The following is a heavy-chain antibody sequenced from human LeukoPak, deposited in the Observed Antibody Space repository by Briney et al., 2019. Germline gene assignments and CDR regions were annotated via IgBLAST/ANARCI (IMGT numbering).Heavy chain of an antibody. J-gene: IGHJ4*02. V-gene: IGHV5-51*01. CDR1: GYTFTSYW. CDR3: ARGYYYDSSGYPDY. D-gene: IGHD3-22*01. CDR2: TYPGDSDT. Sequence: GESLKISCRGSGYTFTSYWIGWVRQMPGKGLEWMGITYPGDSDTRYSPSFQGQVTIPADKSINTAYLQWSTLKASDTAMYYCARGYYYDSSGYPDYWGQGTLVTVSS.